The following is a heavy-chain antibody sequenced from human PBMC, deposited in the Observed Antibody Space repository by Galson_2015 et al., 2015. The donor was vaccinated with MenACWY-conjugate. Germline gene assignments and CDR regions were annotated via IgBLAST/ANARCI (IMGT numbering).Heavy chain of an antibody. CDR2: INPSGGST. J-gene: IGHJ6*03. V-gene: IGHV1-46*03. Sequence: SVKVSCKASGYTFTSYYMHWVRQAPGQGLEWMGIINPSGGSTSYAQKFQGRVTMTRDTSTSTVYMELSSLRSEDTAVYYCARDQKYYYGSGSYVQSYYYYYMDVWGKGTTVTVSS. CDR3: ARDQKYYYGSGSYVQSYYYYYMDV. CDR1: GYTFTSYY. D-gene: IGHD3-10*01.